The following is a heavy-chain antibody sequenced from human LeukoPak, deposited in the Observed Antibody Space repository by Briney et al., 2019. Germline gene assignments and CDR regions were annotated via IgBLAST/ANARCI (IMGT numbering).Heavy chain of an antibody. CDR3: ARDPPYYDILTGYSSFYYFDY. CDR1: GGSISSYY. V-gene: IGHV4-4*07. CDR2: IYTSGST. Sequence: SETLSLTCTVSGGSISSYYWSWIRQPAGKGLEWIGRIYTSGSTNYNPSLKSRVTISVDTSKNQFSLKLSSVTAADTAVYYCARDPPYYDILTGYSSFYYFDYWGQGTLVTVSS. D-gene: IGHD3-9*01. J-gene: IGHJ4*02.